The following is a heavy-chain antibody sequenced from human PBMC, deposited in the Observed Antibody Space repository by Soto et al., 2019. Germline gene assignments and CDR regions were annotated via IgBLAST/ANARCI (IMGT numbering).Heavy chain of an antibody. CDR2: ISYHGSNK. Sequence: QVQLVESGGGVVQPGRSLRLSCAASGFTFSSYGMHWVRQAPGKGLEWVAVISYHGSNKDYAESVKGRFTISRDNSKNTLYLQMNSLRGEDTAVYYCAKDRQLGSSLYYFDYWGQGTLVTVSS. J-gene: IGHJ4*02. CDR1: GFTFSSYG. CDR3: AKDRQLGSSLYYFDY. V-gene: IGHV3-30*18. D-gene: IGHD5-18*01.